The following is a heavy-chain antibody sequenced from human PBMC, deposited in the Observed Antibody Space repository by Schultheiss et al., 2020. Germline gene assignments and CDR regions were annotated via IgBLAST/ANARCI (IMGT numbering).Heavy chain of an antibody. CDR2: IHPSSGST. CDR3: AGLAAAGPFYYYYGMDV. D-gene: IGHD6-13*01. J-gene: IGHJ6*02. Sequence: SVKVSCKASGGTFSSYAISWVRQAPGQGLEWMGIIHPSSGSTSYAQKFQGRVTMTRDTSTSTAYMELSSLRSEDTAVYYCAGLAAAGPFYYYYGMDVWGQGTTVTVSS. V-gene: IGHV1-46*01. CDR1: GGTFSSYA.